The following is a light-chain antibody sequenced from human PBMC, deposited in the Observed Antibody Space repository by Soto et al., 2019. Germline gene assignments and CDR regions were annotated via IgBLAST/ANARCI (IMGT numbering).Light chain of an antibody. Sequence: DIQMTQYPSTLSASVGDRVTITCRASQSIRSWLAWYQQKPGKAPKVLIYDASSLESGVPSRFSGSGSGTEFTLTISSLQPDDFATYYCQHNNGYSWTFGQGTKVDIK. CDR2: DAS. CDR1: QSIRSW. CDR3: QHNNGYSWT. V-gene: IGKV1-5*01. J-gene: IGKJ1*01.